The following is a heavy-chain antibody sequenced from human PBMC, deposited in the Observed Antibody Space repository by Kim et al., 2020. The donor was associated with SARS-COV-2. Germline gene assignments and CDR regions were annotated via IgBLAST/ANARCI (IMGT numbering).Heavy chain of an antibody. CDR3: ARDGLRGYGSGSYVPY. CDR1: GFTFSSYG. Sequence: GGSLRLSCAASGFTFSSYGMHWVRQAPGKGLEWVAVIWYDGSNKYYADSVKGRFTISRDNSKNTLYLQMNSLRAEDTAVYYCARDGLRGYGSGSYVPYWGQGTLVTVSS. V-gene: IGHV3-33*01. J-gene: IGHJ4*02. D-gene: IGHD3-10*01. CDR2: IWYDGSNK.